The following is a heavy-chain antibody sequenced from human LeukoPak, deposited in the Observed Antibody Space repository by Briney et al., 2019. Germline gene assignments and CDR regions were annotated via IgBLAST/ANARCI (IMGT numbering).Heavy chain of an antibody. J-gene: IGHJ4*02. CDR3: AREVSGSQI. V-gene: IGHV4-34*01. CDR2: INHSGST. CDR1: GGSFSGYY. D-gene: IGHD1-26*01. Sequence: SETLSLTCAVYGGSFSGYYWSWIRQPPGKGLEWIGEINHSGSTNYNPSLKSRVTVSVDTSKNQFSLKLSSVTAADTAVYYCAREVSGSQIWGQGTLVTVSS.